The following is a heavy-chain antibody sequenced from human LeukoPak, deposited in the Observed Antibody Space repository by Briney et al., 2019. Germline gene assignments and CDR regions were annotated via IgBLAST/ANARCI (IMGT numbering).Heavy chain of an antibody. D-gene: IGHD3-10*02. Sequence: GGSLRLSCAASGFTFSSYEMNWVRQAPGKGLEWVSYISSSGSTIYYADSVKGRLTISRDNAKNSLNLQMNSLRAEDTAVYYCAELGITMIGGVWGKGTTVTISS. CDR3: AELGITMIGGV. CDR2: ISSSGSTI. J-gene: IGHJ6*04. V-gene: IGHV3-48*03. CDR1: GFTFSSYE.